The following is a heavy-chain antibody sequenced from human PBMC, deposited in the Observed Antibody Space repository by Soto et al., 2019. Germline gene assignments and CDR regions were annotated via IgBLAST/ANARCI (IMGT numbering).Heavy chain of an antibody. Sequence: QVQLVESGGGVVQPGRSLRLSCAASGFNFSNYGMHWVRQAPGKGLEWVAVILNDGSNRYHADSVKDRFTITRDNSKNTLYLQMNSLRAEDTAVYYCARDDEYSGNGMDVWGQGTTVTVS. D-gene: IGHD3-10*01. CDR3: ARDDEYSGNGMDV. V-gene: IGHV3-33*01. CDR2: ILNDGSNR. J-gene: IGHJ6*02. CDR1: GFNFSNYG.